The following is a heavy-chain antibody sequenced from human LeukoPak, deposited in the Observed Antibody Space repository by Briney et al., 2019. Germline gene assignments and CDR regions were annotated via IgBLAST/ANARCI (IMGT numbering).Heavy chain of an antibody. V-gene: IGHV4-59*12. CDR2: IYYSGST. CDR3: ARGNDYGDYVGWFDP. J-gene: IGHJ5*02. CDR1: GGSISSYY. D-gene: IGHD4-17*01. Sequence: KASETLSLTCTVSGGSISSYYWSWIRQPPGKGLEWIGYIYYSGSTNYNPSLKSRVTISVDRSKNQFSLKLSSVTAADTAVYYCARGNDYGDYVGWFDPWGQGTLVTVSS.